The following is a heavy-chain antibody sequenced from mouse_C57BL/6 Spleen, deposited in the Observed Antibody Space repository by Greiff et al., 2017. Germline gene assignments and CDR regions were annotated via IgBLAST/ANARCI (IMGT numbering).Heavy chain of an antibody. Sequence: QVQLQQSGPELVKPGASVKISCKASGYAFSSSWMNWVKQRPGKGLEWIGRLYPGDGDTNYNGKFKGKATLTADKSSSTAYMQLSSLTSEDSAVYFCAREKDYGSSYWYFDVWGTGATVTVSS. CDR2: LYPGDGDT. D-gene: IGHD1-1*01. CDR1: GYAFSSSW. J-gene: IGHJ1*03. CDR3: AREKDYGSSYWYFDV. V-gene: IGHV1-82*01.